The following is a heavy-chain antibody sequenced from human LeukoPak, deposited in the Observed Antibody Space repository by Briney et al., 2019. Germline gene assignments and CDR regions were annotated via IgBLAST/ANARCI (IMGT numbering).Heavy chain of an antibody. Sequence: GESLEISCKSSGYNFTTYWIGWLRQMPGKDLEWMGIIFPGDSDTRYSPSFQGQVTFSTDKSINTAYLQWSSLKASDTAIYYCARFGTHNWRLVDYWGQGTLVTVSS. V-gene: IGHV5-51*01. J-gene: IGHJ4*02. CDR2: IFPGDSDT. D-gene: IGHD1-1*01. CDR1: GYNFTTYW. CDR3: ARFGTHNWRLVDY.